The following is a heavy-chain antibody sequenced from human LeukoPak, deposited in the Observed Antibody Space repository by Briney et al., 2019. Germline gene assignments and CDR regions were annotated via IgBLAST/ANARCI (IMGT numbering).Heavy chain of an antibody. J-gene: IGHJ4*02. CDR3: GTLLSNGPFDY. Sequence: ASVKVSCKASGYTFTGYYMHWVRQAPGQGLEWMGYIYPNSGATKYAQKFQGGVTMTRDTSISTAYMELSGLGSDDTAVYYCGTLLSNGPFDYWSQGSLVTVSS. CDR1: GYTFTGYY. V-gene: IGHV1-2*02. D-gene: IGHD4-17*01. CDR2: IYPNSGAT.